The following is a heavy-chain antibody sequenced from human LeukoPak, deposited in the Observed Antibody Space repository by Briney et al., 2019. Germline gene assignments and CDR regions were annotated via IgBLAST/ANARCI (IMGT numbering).Heavy chain of an antibody. CDR1: GGSISSGSYY. CDR2: IYTSGST. Sequence: SETLSLTCTVSGGSISSGSYYWSWIRQPAGKGLEWIGRIYTSGSTNSNPSLKSRVTISVDTSKNQFSLKLSSVTAADTAVYYCARMFGGNRSTGPGPNDYWGQGTLVTVSS. J-gene: IGHJ4*02. V-gene: IGHV4-61*02. CDR3: ARMFGGNRSTGPGPNDY. D-gene: IGHD4-23*01.